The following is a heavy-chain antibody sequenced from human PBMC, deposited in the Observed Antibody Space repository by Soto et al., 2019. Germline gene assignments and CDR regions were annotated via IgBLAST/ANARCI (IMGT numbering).Heavy chain of an antibody. D-gene: IGHD6-19*01. J-gene: IGHJ5*02. CDR1: GGSFSGYY. CDR3: AREQWLVRWFDP. V-gene: IGHV4-34*01. Sequence: SETLSLTCAVYGGSFSGYYWSWIRQPPGKGLEWIGEINHSGSTNYNPSLKSRVTISVDTSKNQFSLKLSSVTAADTAVYYCAREQWLVRWFDPWGQGTLVTVSS. CDR2: INHSGST.